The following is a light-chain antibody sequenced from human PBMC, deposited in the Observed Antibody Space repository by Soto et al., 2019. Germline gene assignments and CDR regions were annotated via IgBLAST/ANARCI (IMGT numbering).Light chain of an antibody. CDR1: QSITNNY. CDR2: DTS. V-gene: IGKV3D-20*01. J-gene: IGKJ4*01. CDR3: QQFGSLIT. Sequence: DIVLTQSPATLSLSPGERATLSCGASQSITNNYLAWYQQKPGLAPRLLIYDTSKRATGIPDRFSGSGSGTDVTLTISRLEPEYFAAYYCQQFGSLITLGGGTKVEIK.